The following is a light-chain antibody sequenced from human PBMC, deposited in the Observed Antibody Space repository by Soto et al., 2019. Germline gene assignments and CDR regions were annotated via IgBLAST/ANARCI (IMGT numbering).Light chain of an antibody. Sequence: EIVLTQSPGALSLSPGERATLSCRASQSVSSGYLAWYQQKPGQAPRLLIFATSRRATGIPDRFSGGGSGTDFTLTISRLEPEDVAVYYCQQYGSSPPITFGQGTRLEIK. CDR3: QQYGSSPPIT. CDR1: QSVSSGY. J-gene: IGKJ5*01. CDR2: ATS. V-gene: IGKV3-20*01.